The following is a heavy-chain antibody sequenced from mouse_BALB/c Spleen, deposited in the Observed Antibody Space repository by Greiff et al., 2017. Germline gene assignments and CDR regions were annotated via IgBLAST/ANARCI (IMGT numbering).Heavy chain of an antibody. CDR1: GFTFSSFG. V-gene: IGHV5-17*02. CDR2: ISSGSSTI. CDR3: ARSNYEYMDY. Sequence: EVQRVESGGGLVQPGGSRKLSCAASGFTFSSFGMHWVRQAPEKGLEWVAYISSGSSTIYYADTVKGRFTISRDNPKNTLFLQMTSLRSEDTAMYYCARSNYEYMDYWGQGTSVTVSS. J-gene: IGHJ4*01. D-gene: IGHD2-4*01.